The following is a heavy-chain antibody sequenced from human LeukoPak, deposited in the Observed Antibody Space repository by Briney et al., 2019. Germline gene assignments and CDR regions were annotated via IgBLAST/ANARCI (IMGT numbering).Heavy chain of an antibody. V-gene: IGHV2-5*02. CDR3: AHRHYGDYVVDY. D-gene: IGHD4-17*01. Sequence: SGPTLVNPTQTLTLTCTFSGFSLSTSAVGVGWIRQPPGKALEWLALIYWDDDKRYSPSLKSRLTITKDTSKNQLVLTMTNMDPVDTATYYCAHRHYGDYVVDYWGQGTLVTVSS. CDR2: IYWDDDK. CDR1: GFSLSTSAVG. J-gene: IGHJ4*02.